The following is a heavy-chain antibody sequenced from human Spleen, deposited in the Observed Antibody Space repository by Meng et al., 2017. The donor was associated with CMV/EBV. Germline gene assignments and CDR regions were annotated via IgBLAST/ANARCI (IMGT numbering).Heavy chain of an antibody. CDR3: AGGIFTSGWDYFDY. Sequence: GGYLRLSCAASAFSLSSYAMHWVRQAPGKGLEWVALISYDGNNKYYADSVKGRFTFSRDNSKNIMYLQMNSLTPEDTAVYYCAGGIFTSGWDYFDYWGQGTLVTVSS. J-gene: IGHJ4*02. V-gene: IGHV3-30-3*01. CDR1: AFSLSSYA. CDR2: ISYDGNNK. D-gene: IGHD6-19*01.